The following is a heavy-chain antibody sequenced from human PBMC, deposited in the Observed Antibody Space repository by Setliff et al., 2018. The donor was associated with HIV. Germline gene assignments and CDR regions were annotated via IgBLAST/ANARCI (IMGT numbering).Heavy chain of an antibody. Sequence: ASVKVSCKASGYTFISFDINWVRQATGQGPEWMGWMNPASGSTGYAQKFQGRVTMTRDTSISTAYMELSRLTSDDTAVYYCARALTTGDYWGQGTLVTVSS. CDR2: MNPASGST. CDR3: ARALTTGDY. J-gene: IGHJ4*02. CDR1: GYTFISFD. V-gene: IGHV1-8*01. D-gene: IGHD4-4*01.